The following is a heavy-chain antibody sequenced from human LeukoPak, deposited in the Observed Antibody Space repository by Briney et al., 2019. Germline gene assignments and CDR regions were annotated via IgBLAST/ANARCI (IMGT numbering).Heavy chain of an antibody. D-gene: IGHD3-10*01. Sequence: ASVKVSCKASGYTFTSYGISWVRQAPGQGLEWMGWISAYNGNTNYAQKLQGRVTMTTDTSTSTAYMELRSLRSEDTAVYYCARDLGYGSGSYSRYWGQGTLVTVSS. CDR3: ARDLGYGSGSYSRY. CDR1: GYTFTSYG. CDR2: ISAYNGNT. J-gene: IGHJ4*02. V-gene: IGHV1-18*01.